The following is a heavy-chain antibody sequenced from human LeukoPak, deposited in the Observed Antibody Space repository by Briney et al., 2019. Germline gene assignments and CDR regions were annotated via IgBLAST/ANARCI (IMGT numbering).Heavy chain of an antibody. D-gene: IGHD6-13*01. CDR3: AKVLYSSINYYYYGMDV. V-gene: IGHV3-30*18. Sequence: GGSLRLSCAASGFTFNRYGMHWVRQAPGKGLEWVAVISFDGKVSYYADSVKGRFTISRDNAENSLYLQMNSLRAEDTAVYYCAKVLYSSINYYYYGMDVWGQGTTVTVSS. CDR1: GFTFNRYG. CDR2: ISFDGKVS. J-gene: IGHJ6*02.